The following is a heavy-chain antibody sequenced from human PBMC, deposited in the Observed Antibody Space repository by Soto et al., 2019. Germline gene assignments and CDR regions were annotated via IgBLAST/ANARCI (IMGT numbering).Heavy chain of an antibody. CDR1: GLTFDDYA. D-gene: IGHD2-2*01. J-gene: IGHJ6*02. CDR2: ISWDGGST. Sequence: GGSLRLSCAASGLTFDDYAMHWVRQAPGKGLEWVSLISWDGGSTYYADSVKGRFTISRDNSKNSLYLQMNSLRAEDTALYYCAKGDCSSTSCYANYYYGMDVWGQGTTVTVSS. V-gene: IGHV3-43D*04. CDR3: AKGDCSSTSCYANYYYGMDV.